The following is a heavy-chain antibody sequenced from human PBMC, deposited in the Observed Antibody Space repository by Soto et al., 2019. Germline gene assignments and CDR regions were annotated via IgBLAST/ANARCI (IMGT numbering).Heavy chain of an antibody. CDR2: INAGNGNT. J-gene: IGHJ4*02. CDR3: ARANSVTTLLDS. CDR1: GYTFTSYA. D-gene: IGHD4-17*01. V-gene: IGHV1-3*01. Sequence: XSVKVSCKASGYTFTSYAMHWVRQAPGQRLEWMGWINAGNGNTKYSQKFQGRVTITRDTSASTAYMELSSLRSEDTAVYYCARANSVTTLLDSWGQGTLVTVSS.